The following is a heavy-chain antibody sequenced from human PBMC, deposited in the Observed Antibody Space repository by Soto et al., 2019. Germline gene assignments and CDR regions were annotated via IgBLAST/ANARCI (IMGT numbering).Heavy chain of an antibody. CDR1: GGSISSGDYY. D-gene: IGHD2-2*01. CDR3: GGGISVVTTFDY. J-gene: IGHJ4*02. Sequence: SETLSLTCTVSGGSISSGDYYWSWIRQPPGKGLEWIGYIYYSGSTYYNPSLKSRVTISVDTSKNQFSLKLSSVTAADTAVYYWGGGISVVTTFDYWGQGTLVTVSS. V-gene: IGHV4-30-4*03. CDR2: IYYSGST.